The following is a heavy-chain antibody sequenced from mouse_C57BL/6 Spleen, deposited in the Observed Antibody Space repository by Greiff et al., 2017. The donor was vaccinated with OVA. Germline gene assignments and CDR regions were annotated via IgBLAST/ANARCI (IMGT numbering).Heavy chain of an antibody. J-gene: IGHJ1*03. CDR1: GYSITSGYY. D-gene: IGHD2-3*01. CDR2: ISYDGSN. Sequence: EVQLQESGPGLVKPSQSLSLTCSVTGYSITSGYYWNWIRQFPGNKLEWMGYISYDGSNNYNPSLKNRISITRDTSKNQFCLKLNSVTTEDTATYYCARDDGYYNVPTNVWGTGTTVTVSS. V-gene: IGHV3-6*01. CDR3: ARDDGYYNVPTNV.